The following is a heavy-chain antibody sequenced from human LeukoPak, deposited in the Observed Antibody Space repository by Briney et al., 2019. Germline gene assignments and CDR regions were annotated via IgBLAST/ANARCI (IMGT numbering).Heavy chain of an antibody. Sequence: ASVKVSCKASGYTFTCYYMHWVRQAPGQGLEWMGWINPNSGGTNYAQKVQGRVTMTRDTSIITAYMELSRLRSDDTAVYYCAREAVSITMVRGVIPYFDYWGQGTLVTVSS. V-gene: IGHV1-2*02. CDR2: INPNSGGT. CDR3: AREAVSITMVRGVIPYFDY. D-gene: IGHD3-10*01. J-gene: IGHJ4*02. CDR1: GYTFTCYY.